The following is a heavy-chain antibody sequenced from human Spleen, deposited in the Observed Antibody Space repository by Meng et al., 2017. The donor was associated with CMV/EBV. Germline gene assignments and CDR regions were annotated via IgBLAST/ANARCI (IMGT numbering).Heavy chain of an antibody. V-gene: IGHV3-30-3*01. CDR3: ARDEGLEATGTDGMDV. CDR2: ISYDGSNK. CDR1: GFTINGNH. D-gene: IGHD6-13*01. J-gene: IGHJ6*02. Sequence: GGSLRLSCAASGFTINGNHMSWVRQAPGKGLEWVAVISYDGSNKYYADSVKGRFTISRDNSKNTLYLQMNSLRAEDTAVYYCARDEGLEATGTDGMDVWGQGTTVTVSS.